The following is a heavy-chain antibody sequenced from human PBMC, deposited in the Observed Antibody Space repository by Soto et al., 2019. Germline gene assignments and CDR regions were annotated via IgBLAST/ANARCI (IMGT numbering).Heavy chain of an antibody. J-gene: IGHJ4*02. D-gene: IGHD3-22*01. V-gene: IGHV3-23*01. CDR1: GFTVSSYA. Sequence: PGGSLRLSCAASGFTVSSYAMSWVRQAPGKGLEWVSAISGSGGSTYYADSVKGRFTISRDNSKNTLYLQMNSLRAEGTAVYYCEKDTPDYYDISGFDSWGEGTLVPVSS. CDR2: ISGSGGST. CDR3: EKDTPDYYDISGFDS.